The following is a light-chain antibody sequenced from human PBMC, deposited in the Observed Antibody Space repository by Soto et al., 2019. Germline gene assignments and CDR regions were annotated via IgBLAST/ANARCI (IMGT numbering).Light chain of an antibody. CDR2: GAS. Sequence: EIGITRSPATLSVSPAERATLSCRAKKSVSSYLAWYQQKPGQAPRLLITGASTRATGIPDRFSGSGSGTDFTLTISRLEPEDFAVYYCQRYGSSGTFGQGTKV. CDR3: QRYGSSGT. V-gene: IGKV3-20*01. CDR1: KSVSSY. J-gene: IGKJ1*01.